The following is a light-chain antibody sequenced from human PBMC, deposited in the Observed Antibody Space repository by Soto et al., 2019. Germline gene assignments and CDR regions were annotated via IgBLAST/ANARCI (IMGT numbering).Light chain of an antibody. CDR1: QSISSW. CDR2: DAS. V-gene: IGKV1-5*01. Sequence: DIQMTQSPSTLSASVGDRVTITCRASQSISSWLAWYQQKPGQAPKLLIYDASSLESGVPSRFSGSGSGKEFTLTISGLQPDDFATYYCQQYNSYSEWTFGQGTKVEI. J-gene: IGKJ1*01. CDR3: QQYNSYSEWT.